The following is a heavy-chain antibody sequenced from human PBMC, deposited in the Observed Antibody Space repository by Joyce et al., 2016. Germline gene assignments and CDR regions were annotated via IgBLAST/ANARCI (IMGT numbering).Heavy chain of an antibody. Sequence: QVHLQESGPGLVKPSETLSLTCTVSGDSVTSLFWNWIRQPPGKGLEWVAHISSTGSTKYNPSLKSRATISLDAPRNQFSLKLTSVTAADTAIYYCAGDGGYDFDYWGQGTLVAVSS. D-gene: IGHD1-26*01. CDR1: GDSVTSLF. J-gene: IGHJ4*02. V-gene: IGHV4-59*02. CDR2: ISSTGST. CDR3: AGDGGYDFDY.